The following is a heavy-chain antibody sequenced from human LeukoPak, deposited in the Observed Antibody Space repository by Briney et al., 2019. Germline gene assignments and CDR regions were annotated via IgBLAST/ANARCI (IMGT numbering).Heavy chain of an antibody. CDR2: IYTSGST. V-gene: IGHV4-4*07. Sequence: PSETLSPTCTVSGGSISSYYWSWIRQPAGKGLEWIGRIYTSGSTNYNPSLKSRVTMSVDTSKNQFPLKLSSVTAADTAVYYCARDLAAALIDYWGQGTLVTVSS. D-gene: IGHD6-13*01. J-gene: IGHJ4*02. CDR1: GGSISSYY. CDR3: ARDLAAALIDY.